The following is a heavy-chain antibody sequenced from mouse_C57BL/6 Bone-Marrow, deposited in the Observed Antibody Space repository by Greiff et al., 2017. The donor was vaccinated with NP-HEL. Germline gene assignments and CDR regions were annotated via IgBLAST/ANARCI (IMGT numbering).Heavy chain of an antibody. CDR3: ARRTEDFDY. CDR2: IDPSDSYT. J-gene: IGHJ2*01. CDR1: GYTFTSYL. Sequence: VQLQQPGAELVRPGTSVKLSCKASGYTFTSYLMHWVKQRPGQGLEWIGVIDPSDSYTNYNQKFKGKATLTVDTSSSTAYMQLSSLTSEDSAVYYCARRTEDFDYWGQGTTLTVSS. V-gene: IGHV1-59*01.